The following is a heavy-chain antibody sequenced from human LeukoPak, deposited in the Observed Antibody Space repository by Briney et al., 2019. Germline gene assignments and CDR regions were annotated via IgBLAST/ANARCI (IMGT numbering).Heavy chain of an antibody. CDR2: INPSGGST. D-gene: IGHD5-24*01. Sequence: ASVKVSCKASGYTFTGYYIHWVRQAPGQGLEWMGIINPSGGSTSYAQKFQGRITMTRDTSTSTVYMELSSLRSEDTAVYYCARVLKVATTYYFDYWGQGTLVTVSS. CDR1: GYTFTGYY. J-gene: IGHJ4*02. V-gene: IGHV1-46*01. CDR3: ARVLKVATTYYFDY.